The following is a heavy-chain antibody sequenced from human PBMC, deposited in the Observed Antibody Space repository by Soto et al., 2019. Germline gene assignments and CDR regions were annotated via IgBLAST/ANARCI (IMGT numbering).Heavy chain of an antibody. CDR1: GFSFTNYW. J-gene: IGHJ6*02. CDR2: IYPGDSDI. Sequence: GESLKISCKGSGFSFTNYWIGWVRQMPGKGLEWMGDIYPGDSDIRYSPSFRGQVTISADKSITTAYLQWSSLKASDTAMYYCARTSAAGKYYYGMDVWGQGTTVTVSS. V-gene: IGHV5-51*01. CDR3: ARTSAAGKYYYGMDV. D-gene: IGHD6-13*01.